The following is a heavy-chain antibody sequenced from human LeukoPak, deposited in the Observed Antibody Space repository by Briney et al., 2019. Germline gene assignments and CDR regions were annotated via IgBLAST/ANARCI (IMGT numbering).Heavy chain of an antibody. CDR2: ISSSSSYI. J-gene: IGHJ4*02. CDR3: AKDDRLSSGYGSSDF. CDR1: GFTFSSYS. Sequence: GGSLRLSCAASGFTFSSYSMNWVRQAPGKGLEWVSSISSSSSYIYYADSVKGRFTISRDNSKNTLYLQMNSLRAEDTAVYYCAKDDRLSSGYGSSDFWGQGTLVTVSS. V-gene: IGHV3-21*04. D-gene: IGHD3-10*01.